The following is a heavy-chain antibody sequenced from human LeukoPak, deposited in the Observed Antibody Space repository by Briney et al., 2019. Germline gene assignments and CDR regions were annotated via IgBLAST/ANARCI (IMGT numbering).Heavy chain of an antibody. CDR1: GFSFSTFW. D-gene: IGHD1-26*01. J-gene: IGHJ4*02. CDR3: VRGGGLLPDY. V-gene: IGHV3-7*01. Sequence: PGGSLRLSCAASGFSFSTFWMSWVRQAPERGLEWVANIKPDGSEQYYVDSVKGRFTISRDNAKNSMYLQISSLRAEDTVVYYCVRGGGLLPDYWGQGTPVTVSS. CDR2: IKPDGSEQ.